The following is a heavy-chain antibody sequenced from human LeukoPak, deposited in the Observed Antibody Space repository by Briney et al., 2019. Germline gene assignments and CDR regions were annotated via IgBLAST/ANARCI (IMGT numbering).Heavy chain of an antibody. CDR2: IYYSGST. CDR1: GGSISSYY. V-gene: IGHV4-59*01. J-gene: IGHJ5*02. CDR3: ARSPRIAAASMNWSDP. Sequence: SETLSLTCTVSGGSISSYYWSWIRQPPGKGLEWIGYIYYSGSTNYNPSLKSRVTISVDTSKNQFSLKLSSVTAADTAVYCCARSPRIAAASMNWSDPWGQGTLVTVSS. D-gene: IGHD6-13*01.